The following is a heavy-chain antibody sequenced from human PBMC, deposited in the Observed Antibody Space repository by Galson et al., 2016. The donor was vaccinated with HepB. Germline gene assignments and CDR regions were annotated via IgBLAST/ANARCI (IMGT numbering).Heavy chain of an antibody. D-gene: IGHD2/OR15-2a*01. CDR2: VYPGDSDK. CDR3: ARSTFGFDY. CDR1: GYRFANYW. V-gene: IGHV5-51*03. J-gene: IGHJ4*02. Sequence: QSGAEVKKPGESLKISCKASGYRFANYWIGWVRQMPGKGLEWMGDVYPGDSDKRYSPSFQGQVTISVDKSITTAYRQWNRLKASDTAIYYCARSTFGFDYWGLGTLVTVSS.